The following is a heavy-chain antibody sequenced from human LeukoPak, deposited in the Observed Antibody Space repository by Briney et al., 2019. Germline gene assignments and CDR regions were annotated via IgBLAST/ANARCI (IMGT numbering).Heavy chain of an antibody. CDR2: IHTDQTIQ. CDR3: GYYNSGSYSTPDS. J-gene: IGHJ5*01. Sequence: GGSLRLSCSASGFTFSSYWMSWVRQAPGKGLEWVAYIHTDQTIQYYADSVKGRFTISRDNSKNTLYLQMKTLRSEDTAVYYCGYYNSGSYSTPDSWGQGTQVTVSS. V-gene: IGHV3-30*02. D-gene: IGHD3-10*01. CDR1: GFTFSSYW.